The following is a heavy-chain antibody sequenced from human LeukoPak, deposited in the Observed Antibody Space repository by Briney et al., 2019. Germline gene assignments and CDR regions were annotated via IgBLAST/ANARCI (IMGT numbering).Heavy chain of an antibody. CDR3: ARGGRIGTYYYDSSGYLGY. J-gene: IGHJ4*02. CDR2: IYYSGST. D-gene: IGHD3-22*01. Sequence: SETLSLTCTVSGGSISSYYWSWIRQPPGKGLEWIGYIYYSGSTNYNPSLKSRVTISVDTSKNQFSLKLSSVTAADTAVYYCARGGRIGTYYYDSSGYLGYWGQGTLVTVSS. V-gene: IGHV4-59*01. CDR1: GGSISSYY.